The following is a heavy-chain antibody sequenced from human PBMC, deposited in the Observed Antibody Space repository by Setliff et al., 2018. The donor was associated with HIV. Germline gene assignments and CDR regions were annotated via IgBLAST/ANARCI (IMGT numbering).Heavy chain of an antibody. D-gene: IGHD3-3*01. J-gene: IGHJ4*02. CDR1: GGSISSGSYY. CDR2: IYTSGST. Sequence: PSETLSLTCTVSGGSISSGSYYWSWIRQPAGKGLEWIGHIYTSGSTNYNPSLKSRVTISADTSKNQFSLKLSSVTAADTSVYYCAGSTSESYNFWSGYYEAVAFDYWGQGTLFTVSS. CDR3: AGSTSESYNFWSGYYEAVAFDY. V-gene: IGHV4-61*09.